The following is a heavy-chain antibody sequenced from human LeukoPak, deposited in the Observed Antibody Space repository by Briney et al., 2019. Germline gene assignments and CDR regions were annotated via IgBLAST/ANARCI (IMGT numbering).Heavy chain of an antibody. J-gene: IGHJ4*02. CDR2: IYSGGST. CDR3: ARAQQQPFDY. Sequence: GGSLRLSCAASGSTVSSNYMSWGRHPARKGLEWVSVIYSGGSTYYADSVKGRFTISRDNSKNTLYLQMNSLRAEDTAVYYCARAQQQPFDYWGQGTLVTVSS. D-gene: IGHD6-13*01. CDR1: GSTVSSNY. V-gene: IGHV3-53*01.